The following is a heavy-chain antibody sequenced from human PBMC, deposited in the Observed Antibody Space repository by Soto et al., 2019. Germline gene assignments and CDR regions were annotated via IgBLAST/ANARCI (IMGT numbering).Heavy chain of an antibody. Sequence: GESLKISCKGSGYSFTSYWIGWVRHVPGKGLEWMGIIYTGDSDTRYSPSFQGQVTISADKSSSTAYLQWSSLKASDTAIYYCAIRGASQWLKFWGQGTLVTVAS. CDR2: IYTGDSDT. V-gene: IGHV5-51*01. CDR1: GYSFTSYW. J-gene: IGHJ4*02. D-gene: IGHD6-19*01. CDR3: AIRGASQWLKF.